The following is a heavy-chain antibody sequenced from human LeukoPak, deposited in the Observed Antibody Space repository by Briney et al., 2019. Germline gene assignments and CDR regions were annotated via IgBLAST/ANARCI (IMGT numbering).Heavy chain of an antibody. V-gene: IGHV1-8*01. CDR3: ARPSRCGSTSCRAPFDY. CDR1: GYTFTSYD. CDR2: MNPNSGNT. J-gene: IGHJ4*02. Sequence: GASVKVSCKASGYTFTSYDINWVRQATGQGLEWMGWMNPNSGNTGYAQKFQGRVTMTRNTSISTAYMELSSLRSEDTAVYYCARPSRCGSTSCRAPFDYWGQGTLVTVSS. D-gene: IGHD2-2*01.